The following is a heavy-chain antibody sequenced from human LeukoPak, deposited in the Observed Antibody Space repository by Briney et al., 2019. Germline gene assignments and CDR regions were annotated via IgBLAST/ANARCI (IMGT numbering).Heavy chain of an antibody. J-gene: IGHJ4*02. CDR1: GFSFSAYG. V-gene: IGHV3-33*01. CDR2: IWYDGSSK. Sequence: RSLRLSCAASGFSFSAYGVHWVRQAPGKGLEWVAVIWYDGSSKDYADSVKGRFTLSRDNSKNTLYLQMNSLTVEDTAAYYCARSQSSSLIDYWGQGTLVTVSS. CDR3: ARSQSSSLIDY. D-gene: IGHD6-13*01.